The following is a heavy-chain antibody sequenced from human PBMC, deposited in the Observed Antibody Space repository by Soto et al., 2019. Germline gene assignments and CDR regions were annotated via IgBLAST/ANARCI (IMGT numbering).Heavy chain of an antibody. Sequence: SETLSLTCTVSGGSISSYYWSWIRQPPGKGLEWIGYIYYSGSTNYNPSLKSRVTISVDTSKNQFSLKLSSVTAADTAVYYCARGKDHPAWYYYGSGSYYPYYYMDVWGKGTTVTVSS. D-gene: IGHD3-10*01. CDR1: GGSISSYY. CDR2: IYYSGST. CDR3: ARGKDHPAWYYYGSGSYYPYYYMDV. J-gene: IGHJ6*03. V-gene: IGHV4-59*01.